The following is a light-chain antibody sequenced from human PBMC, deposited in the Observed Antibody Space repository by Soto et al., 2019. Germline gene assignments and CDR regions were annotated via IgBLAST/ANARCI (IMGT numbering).Light chain of an antibody. V-gene: IGKV1-5*03. J-gene: IGKJ5*01. CDR3: QQYNSYSIT. CDR2: QAS. Sequence: DIHMTQSPSTLSASVGYRFTITCGASQSISSWLAWYQQKPGKAPKLLIYQASRLESGVPSRFRGSGSGTEFTLTISSLQPDDFETYYCQQYNSYSITCGQGTRLEIK. CDR1: QSISSW.